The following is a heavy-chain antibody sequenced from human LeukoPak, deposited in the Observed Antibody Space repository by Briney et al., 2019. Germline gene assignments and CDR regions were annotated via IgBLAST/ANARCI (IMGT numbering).Heavy chain of an antibody. D-gene: IGHD6-19*01. CDR1: GYTFTSFA. CDR2: INAGNGNT. V-gene: IGHV1-3*01. Sequence: ASVKVSCKASGYTFTSFAIHWVRQAPGQRLEWMGWINAGNGNTKFSQHFQGRVSITRDTSASTAYMELSYLRSEDTAPYFCARSIVYSSDSDGGYYFDYWGQGTLVTVSS. J-gene: IGHJ4*02. CDR3: ARSIVYSSDSDGGYYFDY.